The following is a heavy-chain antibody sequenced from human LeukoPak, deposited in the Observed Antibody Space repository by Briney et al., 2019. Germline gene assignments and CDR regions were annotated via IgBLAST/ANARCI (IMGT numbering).Heavy chain of an antibody. D-gene: IGHD6-6*01. CDR2: ISSSGSTI. V-gene: IGHV3-48*03. CDR3: ARDWEQLATGLDY. J-gene: IGHJ4*02. CDR1: GFTFSSYE. Sequence: GGSLRLSCAASGFTFSSYEMNWVRQAPGKGQEWVSYISSSGSTIYYADSVKGRFTISRDNAKNSLYLQMNSLRAEDTAVYYCARDWEQLATGLDYWGQGTLVTVSS.